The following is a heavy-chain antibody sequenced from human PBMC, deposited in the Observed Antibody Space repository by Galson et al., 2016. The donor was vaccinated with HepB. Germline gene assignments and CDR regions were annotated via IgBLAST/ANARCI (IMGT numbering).Heavy chain of an antibody. Sequence: TLSLTCTVSGDSISSGAYSWSWIRQSPGEGLEWIGYIYHSGGTYYNPSPKGRVSMSIETYKDQFSLKVTSVTAADTAVYFCARGVGLCRYYNANGYAFDLWGQGTLVTVSS. D-gene: IGHD2-8*01. CDR1: GDSISSGAYS. CDR3: ARGVGLCRYYNANGYAFDL. V-gene: IGHV4-30-2*06. J-gene: IGHJ4*01. CDR2: IYHSGGT.